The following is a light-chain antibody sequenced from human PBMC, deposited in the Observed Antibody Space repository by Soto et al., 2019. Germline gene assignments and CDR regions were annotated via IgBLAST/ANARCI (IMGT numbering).Light chain of an antibody. V-gene: IGKV1-5*01. CDR3: QQYNSYST. CDR1: QRISSW. Sequence: DIPITQSTSTLSASVGDRVTITCRASQRISSWLAWYQQKPGKAPKLLIYDASSLESGVPSRFSGSGSGTEFTLTISSLQPDEFATYYCQQYNSYSTFGPGTKVDIK. CDR2: DAS. J-gene: IGKJ3*01.